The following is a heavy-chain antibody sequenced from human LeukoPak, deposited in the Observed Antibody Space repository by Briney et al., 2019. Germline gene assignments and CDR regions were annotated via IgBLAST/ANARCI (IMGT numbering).Heavy chain of an antibody. V-gene: IGHV3-23*01. J-gene: IGHJ4*02. D-gene: IGHD6-19*01. CDR2: IFGSGGSA. CDR3: AKTTTGYSSGRYPGWPADY. CDR1: GFTFNSYA. Sequence: GGSLTLSCAAYGFTFNSYAMYWVRQAPGKGLEWVSGIFGSGGSAHYADSVKGRFTISRDNSKNTVYLQMSSLRAEDTAVYYCAKTTTGYSSGRYPGWPADYWGQGSLVTVSS.